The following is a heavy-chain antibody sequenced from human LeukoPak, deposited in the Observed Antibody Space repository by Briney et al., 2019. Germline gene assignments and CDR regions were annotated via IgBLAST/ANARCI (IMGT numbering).Heavy chain of an antibody. CDR1: GYSISSGYY. D-gene: IGHD1-20*01. CDR2: IYHSGST. CDR3: ARDPGITGTADYFDY. V-gene: IGHV4-38-2*02. Sequence: SETLFLTCTVSGYSISSGYYWGWIRQPPGKGLEWIGSIYHSGSTYYNPSLKSRVTISVDTSKNQFSLKLSSVTAADTAVYYCARDPGITGTADYFDYWGQGTLVTVSS. J-gene: IGHJ4*02.